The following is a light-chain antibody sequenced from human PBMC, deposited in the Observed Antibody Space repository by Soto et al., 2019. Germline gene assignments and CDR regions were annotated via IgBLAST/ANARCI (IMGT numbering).Light chain of an antibody. CDR1: QNINNY. CDR3: QQYENLPT. V-gene: IGKV1-33*01. CDR2: DAS. J-gene: IGKJ5*01. Sequence: DIQMTQPPSSLSASVGDRVTITCQASQNINNYLNWYQQKPGRAPKILIYDASNLEAGVPSRFRGSGSGTDFTFTISRLQPEDIATYYCQQYENLPTFGQGTRLEIK.